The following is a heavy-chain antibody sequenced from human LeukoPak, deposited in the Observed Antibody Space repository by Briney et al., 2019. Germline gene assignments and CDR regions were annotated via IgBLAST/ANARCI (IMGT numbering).Heavy chain of an antibody. CDR1: GFTLSNYG. CDR3: VRDSSVTTLVPFYFNS. CDR2: IASRITTK. J-gene: IGHJ4*02. V-gene: IGHV3-48*04. Sequence: GGSLRLSCAASGFTLSNYGMNWVRQAPGKGLEWDSYIASRITTKKYADSVKGRFSISRDNAENSVFLQMNSLRAEDTAMYYCVRDSSVTTLVPFYFNSWGQGTLVTVSA. D-gene: IGHD4-17*01.